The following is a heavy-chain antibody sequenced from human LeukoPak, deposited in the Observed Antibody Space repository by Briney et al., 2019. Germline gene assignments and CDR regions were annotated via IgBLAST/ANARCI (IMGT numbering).Heavy chain of an antibody. Sequence: GGSLGLSCTASGFTFGDYAMSWVRQAPGKGLEWVISISGSGSTTFYADSVKGRFTISRDNSNNMLYLQMTSLRAEDTAVYYCAKGTSTYSSGSFDYWGRGTLVTVSS. CDR2: ISGSGSTT. CDR1: GFTFGDYA. CDR3: AKGTSTYSSGSFDY. J-gene: IGHJ4*02. V-gene: IGHV3-23*01. D-gene: IGHD6-19*01.